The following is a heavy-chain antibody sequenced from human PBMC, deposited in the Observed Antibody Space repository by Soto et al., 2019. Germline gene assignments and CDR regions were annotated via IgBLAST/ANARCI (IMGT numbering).Heavy chain of an antibody. CDR3: ARASTVTTIFDY. V-gene: IGHV3-66*01. Sequence: EVQLADSGGGLVQPGESLRLSCAASGIAVSTNYMSWFRQAPGKGLEWVSTIHSDGTTFYADSVKGRFTISRDSSKNTLYLQMNNLRADDTAVYYCARASTVTTIFDYWGPGTLVIVSS. CDR1: GIAVSTNY. CDR2: IHSDGTT. J-gene: IGHJ4*02. D-gene: IGHD4-17*01.